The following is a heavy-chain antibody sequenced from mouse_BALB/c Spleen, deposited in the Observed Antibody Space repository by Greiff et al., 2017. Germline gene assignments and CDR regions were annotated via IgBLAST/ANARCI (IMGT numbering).Heavy chain of an antibody. Sequence: VQLQQTGPELVKPGASVKISCKASGYSFTDYIMLWVKQSHGKSLEWIGNINPYYGSTSYNLKFKGKATLTVDKSSSTAYMQLNSLTSEDSAVYYCARSITSYYYAMDYWGQGTSVTVSS. D-gene: IGHD1-2*01. V-gene: IGHV1-39*01. J-gene: IGHJ4*01. CDR3: ARSITSYYYAMDY. CDR2: INPYYGST. CDR1: GYSFTDYI.